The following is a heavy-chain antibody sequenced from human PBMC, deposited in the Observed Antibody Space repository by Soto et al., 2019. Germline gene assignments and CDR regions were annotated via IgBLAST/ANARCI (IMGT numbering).Heavy chain of an antibody. Sequence: SETLSLTCAVSGGSISSSNWWSWVRQPPGKGLEWIGEIYHSGSTNYNPSLKSRVTISVDKSKNQFSLKLSSVTAADTAVYYCASLRPTYYYDSSGNYWGQGTLVTVSS. CDR2: IYHSGST. J-gene: IGHJ4*02. D-gene: IGHD3-22*01. V-gene: IGHV4-4*02. CDR3: ASLRPTYYYDSSGNY. CDR1: GGSISSSNW.